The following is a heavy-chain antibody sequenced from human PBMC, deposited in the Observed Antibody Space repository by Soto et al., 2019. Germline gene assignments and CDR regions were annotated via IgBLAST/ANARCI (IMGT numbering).Heavy chain of an antibody. Sequence: PGESLKISCKGSGYSFTTYWIAWVRQMPGKGLEWMGIIYPGDSDTRYSPSFQGQVTISADKSINTAYLQWSSLKASDTAVYYCARQSGYNSGWSYFDYWGQGAQVTVSS. CDR2: IYPGDSDT. D-gene: IGHD6-19*01. V-gene: IGHV5-51*01. CDR3: ARQSGYNSGWSYFDY. CDR1: GYSFTTYW. J-gene: IGHJ4*02.